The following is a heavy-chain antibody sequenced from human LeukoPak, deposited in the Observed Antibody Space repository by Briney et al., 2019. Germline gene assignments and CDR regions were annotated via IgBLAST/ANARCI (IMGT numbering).Heavy chain of an antibody. Sequence: GGSLRLSCSASGFTFSSYAMSWVRQAPGKGLEYVSAISSYGGSTYYANSVKDRFTISRDNSKNTVYLQMGSLRTEDMAVYYCARISRSHDYDYWGQGTLVTVSS. D-gene: IGHD6-6*01. CDR3: ARISRSHDYDY. CDR2: ISSYGGST. J-gene: IGHJ4*02. V-gene: IGHV3-64*01. CDR1: GFTFSSYA.